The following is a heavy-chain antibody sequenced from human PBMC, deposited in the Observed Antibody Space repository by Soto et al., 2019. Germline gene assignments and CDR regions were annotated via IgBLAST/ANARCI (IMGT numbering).Heavy chain of an antibody. CDR3: ARGYCSSTSCYKDYYYYGMDV. J-gene: IGHJ6*02. V-gene: IGHV4-39*01. CDR2: IYYSGST. Sequence: SETLSLTCTVSGGSISSSSYYWGWIRQPPGKGLEWIGSIYYSGSTYYNPSLKSRVTISVDTSKNQFSLKLSSVTAADTAVYYCARGYCSSTSCYKDYYYYGMDVWGQGTTVTVSS. CDR1: GGSISSSSYY. D-gene: IGHD2-2*02.